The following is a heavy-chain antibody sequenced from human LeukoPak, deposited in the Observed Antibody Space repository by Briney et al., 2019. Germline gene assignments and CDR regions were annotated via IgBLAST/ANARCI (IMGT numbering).Heavy chain of an antibody. Sequence: SETLSLTCAVYGGSFSGYYWSWIRQPPGKGLEWIGEINHSGSTNYNPSLKSRVTISVDTSKNQFSLKLSSVTAADTAVYYCVPYYYDISGSWGQGTLVTVSS. CDR1: GGSFSGYY. CDR3: VPYYYDISGS. CDR2: INHSGST. V-gene: IGHV4-34*01. D-gene: IGHD3-22*01. J-gene: IGHJ5*02.